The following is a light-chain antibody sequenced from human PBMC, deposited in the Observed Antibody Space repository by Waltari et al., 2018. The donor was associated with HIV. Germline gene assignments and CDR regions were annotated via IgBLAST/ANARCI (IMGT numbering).Light chain of an antibody. CDR3: QQRSNWAPT. J-gene: IGKJ5*01. Sequence: EIVLTQFPATLSLSPGERATLSCRASQSVSSYLAWYQQKPGQAPRLLIYDASNRAAGIPARFSGSGSGIDFTLTISSLETEDFAVYYCQQRSNWAPTFGQGTRLDIK. V-gene: IGKV3-11*01. CDR2: DAS. CDR1: QSVSSY.